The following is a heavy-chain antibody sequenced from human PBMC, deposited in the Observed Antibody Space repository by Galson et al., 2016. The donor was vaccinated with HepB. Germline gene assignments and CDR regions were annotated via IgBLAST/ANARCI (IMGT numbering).Heavy chain of an antibody. CDR1: GDSIRSTSYY. Sequence: LTCTVSGDSIRSTSYYWSWIRQPAGKGLEWIGRMSTSGTTNYNPSLKSRVIISVDTSKNQFSLNLNSVTAADTAVYYCARDPPGIGNYFGYWGQGTLVSVSS. CDR3: ARDPPGIGNYFGY. V-gene: IGHV4-61*02. J-gene: IGHJ4*02. CDR2: MSTSGTT. D-gene: IGHD1-26*01.